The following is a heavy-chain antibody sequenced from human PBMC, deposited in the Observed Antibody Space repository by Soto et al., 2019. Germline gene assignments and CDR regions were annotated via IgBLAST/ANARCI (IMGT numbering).Heavy chain of an antibody. CDR1: GFTFSSYG. V-gene: IGHV3-30*18. Sequence: LRLSCAASGFTFSSYGMHWVRQAPGKGLERVAFISFDGSNQYYADSVQGRFTISRDNSRNTVYLQTNSLRAEDADVYYCAKGADSLDPSGQGTKLSLS. CDR2: ISFDGSNQ. J-gene: IGHJ5*02. CDR3: AKGADSLDP.